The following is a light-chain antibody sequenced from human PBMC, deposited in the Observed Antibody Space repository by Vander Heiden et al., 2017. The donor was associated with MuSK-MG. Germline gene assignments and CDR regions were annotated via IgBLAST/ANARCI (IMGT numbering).Light chain of an antibody. V-gene: IGLV2-14*01. CDR2: DVN. CDR1: SSDFGRYNY. Sequence: QSALTQPASVSGSPGQSITISCTGTSSDFGRYNYVSWYQQYPGKAPKLMIYDVNNRPSGVSNRFSGSKSGNTASLTISGLQAEDEADYYCSSSTSSKTRVFGGGTKLTVL. J-gene: IGLJ2*01. CDR3: SSSTSSKTRV.